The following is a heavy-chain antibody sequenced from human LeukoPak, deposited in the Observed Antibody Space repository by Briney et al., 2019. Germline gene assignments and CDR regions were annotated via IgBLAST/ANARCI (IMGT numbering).Heavy chain of an antibody. J-gene: IGHJ4*02. CDR3: AREYSGSYSGLDY. D-gene: IGHD1-26*01. V-gene: IGHV3-74*01. Sequence: PGGSLRLSCAASGFTFSSYWMHWVRQAPGKGLVWVSRINSDGSSTSCADSVKGRFTISRDNAKNTLYLQMNSLRAEDTVVYYCAREYSGSYSGLDYWGQGTLVTVSS. CDR2: INSDGSST. CDR1: GFTFSSYW.